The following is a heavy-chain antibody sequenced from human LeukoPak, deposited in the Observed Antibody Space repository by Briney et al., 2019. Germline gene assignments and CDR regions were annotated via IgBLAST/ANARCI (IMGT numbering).Heavy chain of an antibody. V-gene: IGHV1-69*04. Sequence: ASVKVSCKASGGTFSSYAISWVRQAPGQGLEWMGRIIPILGIANYAQKFQGRVTITADKSTSTAYMELSSLRSEDTAVYYCARDDYGDYGGAFDIWGQGTMVTVSS. CDR3: ARDDYGDYGGAFDI. J-gene: IGHJ3*02. D-gene: IGHD4-17*01. CDR2: IIPILGIA. CDR1: GGTFSSYA.